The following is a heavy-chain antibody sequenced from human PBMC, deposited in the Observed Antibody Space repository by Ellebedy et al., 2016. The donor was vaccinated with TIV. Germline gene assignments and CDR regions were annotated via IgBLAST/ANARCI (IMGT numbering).Heavy chain of an antibody. CDR3: ARSGSSSSLDY. D-gene: IGHD2-2*01. CDR2: ISAYNGNT. CDR1: GYTFTGYG. Sequence: ASVKVSCKASGYTFTGYGINWVRQAPGQGLEWMGWISAYNGNTNYVQRFQGRVTMTTDTSTSTAYMDLSRLRSDDTAVYYCARSGSSSSLDYWGQGTLATVSS. J-gene: IGHJ4*02. V-gene: IGHV1-18*04.